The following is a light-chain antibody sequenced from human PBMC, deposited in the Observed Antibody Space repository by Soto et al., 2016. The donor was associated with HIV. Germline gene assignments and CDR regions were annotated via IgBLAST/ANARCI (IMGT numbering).Light chain of an antibody. CDR1: QSVNDW. V-gene: IGKV1-5*03. CDR3: QQYNTPPWT. J-gene: IGKJ1*01. CDR2: KVS. Sequence: IQMTQSPSSLSGSVGDRVTITCRASQSVNDWLAWYQQKPGTPPSLLIYKVSTLESGVPSRFSGVGFGTDFTLTISTLQPEDSAIYYCQQYNTPPWTFGQGTKVVI.